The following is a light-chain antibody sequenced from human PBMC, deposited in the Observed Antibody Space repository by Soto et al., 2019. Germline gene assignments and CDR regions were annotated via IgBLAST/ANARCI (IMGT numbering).Light chain of an antibody. CDR1: QSITSY. V-gene: IGKV1-39*01. CDR2: AAS. J-gene: IGKJ4*01. CDR3: QQSYSIPLT. Sequence: DIQMTQSPSSLSASLGDRVTITCRASQSITSYLNWYQQKPGKAPNLLIYAASSLQSGVPSRFSGSGSGTNFTLTISSLQPEDFATYYCQQSYSIPLTFGGGTKV.